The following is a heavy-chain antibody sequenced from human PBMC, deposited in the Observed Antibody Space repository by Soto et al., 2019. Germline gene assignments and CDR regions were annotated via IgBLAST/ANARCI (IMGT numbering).Heavy chain of an antibody. V-gene: IGHV1-46*03. Sequence: ASVKVSCKASGYTFTSYYIHWVRQAPGQGLEWMGIINPSGGSTSYGQKFQGRVTMTRDTSTSTVYMELSSLRSEDTAVYYCTREFFSGDYAGQYFQHWGQGTLVTVSS. CDR2: INPSGGST. CDR3: TREFFSGDYAGQYFQH. D-gene: IGHD2-21*02. CDR1: GYTFTSYY. J-gene: IGHJ1*01.